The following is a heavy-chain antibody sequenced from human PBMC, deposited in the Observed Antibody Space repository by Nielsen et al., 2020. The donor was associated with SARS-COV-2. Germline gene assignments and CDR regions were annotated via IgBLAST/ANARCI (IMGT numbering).Heavy chain of an antibody. D-gene: IGHD5-24*01. V-gene: IGHV3-33*08. Sequence: GGSLRLSCAASGFTFSSYAMHWVRQAPGKGLEWVAVIWYDGSNKYYADSVKGRFTISRDNSKNRLYLQMNSLRAEDRAVYYCARDPEMATIGGLDYWGQGTLVTVSS. CDR3: ARDPEMATIGGLDY. CDR1: GFTFSSYA. CDR2: IWYDGSNK. J-gene: IGHJ4*02.